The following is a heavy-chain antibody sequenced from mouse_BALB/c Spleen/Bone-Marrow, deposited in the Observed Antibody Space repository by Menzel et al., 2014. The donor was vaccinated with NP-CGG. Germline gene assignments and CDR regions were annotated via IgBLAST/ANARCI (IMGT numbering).Heavy chain of an antibody. CDR2: ISGYYGDA. CDR1: GYTFTDYA. J-gene: IGHJ4*01. D-gene: IGHD2-14*01. V-gene: IGHV1S137*01. Sequence: VQLQESGAELVRPGVSVKISCKGSGYTFTDYAIHWVKQSHAKSLEWIGLISGYYGDAIYNQKFKGKATMTVDKSSSTTFMDLARLTSEDSAIYYSGRSGKVRNAMDYWGQGTSVTVSS. CDR3: GRSGKVRNAMDY.